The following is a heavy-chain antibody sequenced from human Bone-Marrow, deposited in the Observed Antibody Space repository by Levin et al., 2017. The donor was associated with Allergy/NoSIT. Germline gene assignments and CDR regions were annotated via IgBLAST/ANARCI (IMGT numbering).Heavy chain of an antibody. J-gene: IGHJ5*02. Sequence: GESLKISCAASGFTFSIYCIHWVRQAPGKGLEWVAVISYDGSNKYYADSVKGRFTISIYPSKNTLYLQMNSLRAEDTAVYYCAKDSNDYVWGVLESCGQGTLVTVSS. V-gene: IGHV3-30*18. D-gene: IGHD3-16*01. CDR2: ISYDGSNK. CDR1: GFTFSIYC. CDR3: AKDSNDYVWGVLES.